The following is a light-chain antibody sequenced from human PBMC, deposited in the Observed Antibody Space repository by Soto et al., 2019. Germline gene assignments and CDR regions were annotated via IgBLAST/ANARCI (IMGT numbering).Light chain of an antibody. CDR3: TSYTTSITYV. CDR2: DVS. V-gene: IGLV2-14*03. Sequence: QSALTQPASVSGSPGQSITISCTGTSSDFGDFNYVFWYQQHPGKAPKLLIYDVSNRPSGVSNRFSGSKSGDTASLTISGLQAEDEADYYCTSYTTSITYVFGTGTKVTLL. CDR1: SSDFGDFNY. J-gene: IGLJ1*01.